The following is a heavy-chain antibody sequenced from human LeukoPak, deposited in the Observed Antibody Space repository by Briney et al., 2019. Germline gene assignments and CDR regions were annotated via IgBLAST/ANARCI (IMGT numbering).Heavy chain of an antibody. CDR1: GFTFSSYW. CDR2: INGDGSST. J-gene: IGHJ4*02. V-gene: IGHV3-74*01. Sequence: GESLRLSCAASGFTFSSYWMHWVRQGPGKGLLWVSRINGDGSSTSYADSVEGRFTISRDNAKNTSYLQMNSLRAEDTAVYYCARDAGDSSGYRFDYWGQGTLVTVSS. D-gene: IGHD3-22*01. CDR3: ARDAGDSSGYRFDY.